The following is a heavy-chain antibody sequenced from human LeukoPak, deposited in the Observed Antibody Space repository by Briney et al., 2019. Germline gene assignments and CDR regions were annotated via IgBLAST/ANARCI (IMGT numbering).Heavy chain of an antibody. CDR1: GGSISSYY. V-gene: IGHV4-4*07. CDR3: ARDRYYYDSSTYYSAFHT. CDR2: IYTSGSISGNT. D-gene: IGHD3-22*01. Sequence: SETLSLTCTVSGGSISSYYWSWIRQPAGKGLEWIGRIYTSGSISGNTNYNPSLKSRVTMSVDRSKNQFSLKLSSVTAADTAVYYCARDRYYYDSSTYYSAFHTWGQGTMVTVS. J-gene: IGHJ3*02.